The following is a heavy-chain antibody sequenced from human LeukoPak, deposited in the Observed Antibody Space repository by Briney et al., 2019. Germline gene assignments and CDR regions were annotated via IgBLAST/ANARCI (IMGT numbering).Heavy chain of an antibody. J-gene: IGHJ6*04. D-gene: IGHD6-19*01. V-gene: IGHV4-59*01. CDR2: IYYSGST. CDR3: ARDLGIAVAGNYYYYGMDV. Sequence: SETLSLTCTVSGGSISSYYWSWIRQPPGKGLEWIGYIYYSGSTNYNPSLKSRVTISVGTSKNQFSLKLSSVTAADTAVYYCARDLGIAVAGNYYYYGMDVWGKGTTVTVSS. CDR1: GGSISSYY.